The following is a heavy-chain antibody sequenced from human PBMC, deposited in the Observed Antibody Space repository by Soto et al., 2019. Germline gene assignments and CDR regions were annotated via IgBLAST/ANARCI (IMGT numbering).Heavy chain of an antibody. V-gene: IGHV1-69*12. J-gene: IGHJ6*02. Sequence: QVQLVQSGAEVKKPGSSVKVSCKASGGTFSSYAISWVRQAPGQGLEWMGGIIPIFGTANYAQKFQGRVTITADESTSTAYMELSSLRSEDTAVYYCARDGYIVATIIDYYYGMDVWGQGTTVTVSS. CDR3: ARDGYIVATIIDYYYGMDV. D-gene: IGHD5-12*01. CDR2: IIPIFGTA. CDR1: GGTFSSYA.